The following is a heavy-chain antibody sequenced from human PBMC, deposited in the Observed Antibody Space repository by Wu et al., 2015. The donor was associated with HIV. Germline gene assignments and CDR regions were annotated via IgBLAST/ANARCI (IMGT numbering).Heavy chain of an antibody. J-gene: IGHJ2*01. D-gene: IGHD4-17*01. V-gene: IGHV1-18*01. Sequence: QVHVVQSGAEVKKPGDSVKVSCKASSAAFSTYGIAWVRQAPGQGLEFLGWISTLKGHTYFEQKFRGRVTMTTDTPSNIVYLELRSLRTDDTAVYYCAIHSLDYGDKFWYFDLWAVAASHCLF. CDR1: SAAFSTYG. CDR2: ISTLKGHT. CDR3: AIHSLDYGDKFWYFDL.